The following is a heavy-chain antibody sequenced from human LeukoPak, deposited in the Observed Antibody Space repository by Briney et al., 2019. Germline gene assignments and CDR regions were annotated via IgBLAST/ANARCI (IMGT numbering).Heavy chain of an antibody. CDR2: IIPIFGTA. V-gene: IGHV1-69*13. J-gene: IGHJ6*02. CDR1: GGTFSSYA. D-gene: IGHD2-21*02. CDR3: ARALLAYCGGDCDYYYYYGMDV. Sequence: SVKVSCKASGGTFSSYAICWVRQAPGQGLEWMGGIIPIFGTANYAQKFQGRVTITADESTSTAYMELSSLRSEDTAVYYCARALLAYCGGDCDYYYYYGMDVWGQGTTVTVSS.